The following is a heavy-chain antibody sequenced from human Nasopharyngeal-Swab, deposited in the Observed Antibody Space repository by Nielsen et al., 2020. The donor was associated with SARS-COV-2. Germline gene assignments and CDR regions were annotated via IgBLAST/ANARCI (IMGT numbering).Heavy chain of an antibody. D-gene: IGHD2-15*01. V-gene: IGHV1-58*01. CDR1: GFTFTSSA. CDR2: IVVGSGNT. Sequence: SVKVSCKASGFTFTSSAVQWVRQARAQRLEWIGWIVVGSGNTNYAQKFQERVTITRDMSTSTAYMELSSLRSEDTAVYYCAAPYCSGGSCYDAFDIWGQGTMVTVSS. CDR3: AAPYCSGGSCYDAFDI. J-gene: IGHJ3*02.